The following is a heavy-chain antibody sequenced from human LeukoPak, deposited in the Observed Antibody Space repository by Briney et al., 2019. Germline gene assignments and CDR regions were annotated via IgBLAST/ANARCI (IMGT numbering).Heavy chain of an antibody. CDR1: GFTFSSCS. J-gene: IGHJ4*02. V-gene: IGHV3-72*01. CDR3: ARGGSLVPGYYDFRSGSSASFDY. D-gene: IGHD3-3*01. Sequence: GGSLRLSCVASGFTFSSCSMNWVRQAPGKGLEWVGRSGNKANSYTTDYAASVKGRFTISRDDSKNSLHLQMNSLRAEDTAVYYCARGGSLVPGYYDFRSGSSASFDYWGQGTLVTVSS. CDR2: SGNKANSYTT.